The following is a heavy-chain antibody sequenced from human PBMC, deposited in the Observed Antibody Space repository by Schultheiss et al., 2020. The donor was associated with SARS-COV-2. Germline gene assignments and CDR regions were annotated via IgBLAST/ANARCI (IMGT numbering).Heavy chain of an antibody. CDR2: INHSGST. Sequence: SQTLSLTCPVSGGSISSSSYYWGWIRQPPGKGLEWIGEINHSGSTNYNPSLKSRVTISVDTSKNQFSLKLSSVSAADTAVYYCASHQFYDYVWGSYYFDHWGQGTLVTVSS. J-gene: IGHJ4*02. V-gene: IGHV4-39*01. D-gene: IGHD3-16*01. CDR3: ASHQFYDYVWGSYYFDH. CDR1: GGSISSSSYY.